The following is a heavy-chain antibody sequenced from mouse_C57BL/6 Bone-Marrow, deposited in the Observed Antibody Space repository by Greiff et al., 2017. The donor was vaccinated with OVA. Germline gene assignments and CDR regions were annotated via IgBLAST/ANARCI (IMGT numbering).Heavy chain of an antibody. D-gene: IGHD2-5*01. CDR1: GYTFTDYY. CDR3: ARYSNYVLFAY. V-gene: IGHV1-19*01. CDR2: INPYNGGT. Sequence: VQLQQSGPVLVKPGASVKMSCKASGYTFTDYYMNWVKPSHGKSLEWIGVINPYNGGTSYNQKFKGKATLTVDKSSSTAYMELNSLTSEDSAVYYCARYSNYVLFAYWGQGTLVTVSA. J-gene: IGHJ3*01.